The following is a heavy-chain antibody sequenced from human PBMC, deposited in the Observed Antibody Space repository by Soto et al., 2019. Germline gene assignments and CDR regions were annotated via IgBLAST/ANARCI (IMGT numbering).Heavy chain of an antibody. CDR2: IYWDDDN. CDR3: AHKGGRGAAMDV. CDR1: GFSVSTSGGG. V-gene: IGHV2-5*02. J-gene: IGHJ6*02. Sequence: SGPTLGNPTQTLTLTCTFSGFSVSTSGGGVAWIRQPPGKALEWLALIYWDDDNRYSPFLQSRVTITKDTSKNQVVLTMTNMDPVDTATYYCAHKGGRGAAMDVWGQGTTVTVSS. D-gene: IGHD2-15*01.